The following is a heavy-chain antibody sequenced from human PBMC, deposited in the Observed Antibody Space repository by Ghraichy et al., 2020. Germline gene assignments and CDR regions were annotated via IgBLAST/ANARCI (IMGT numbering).Heavy chain of an antibody. D-gene: IGHD1-7*01. CDR3: ARVPSGLYNWNYGGSDY. V-gene: IGHV1-8*02. CDR1: GYTFTSYD. Sequence: ASVKVSCKASGYTFTSYDINWVRQATGQGLEWMGWMNPNSGNTGYAQKFQGRVTMTRNTSISTAYMELSSLRSEDTAVYYCARVPSGLYNWNYGGSDYWGQGTLVTVSS. J-gene: IGHJ4*02. CDR2: MNPNSGNT.